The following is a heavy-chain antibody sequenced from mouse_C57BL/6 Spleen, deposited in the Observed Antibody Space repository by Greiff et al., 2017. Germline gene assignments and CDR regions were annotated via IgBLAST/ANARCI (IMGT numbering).Heavy chain of an antibody. D-gene: IGHD3-3*01. J-gene: IGHJ2*01. CDR1: GFTFSNYW. CDR3: TDLGPLGY. V-gene: IGHV6-3*01. CDR2: IRLKSDNYAT. Sequence: EVNLVESGGGLVQPGGSMKLSCVASGFTFSNYWMNWVRQSPEKGLEWVAQIRLKSDNYATHYAESVKGRFTISRDDSKSSVYLQMNNLRAEDTGIYYCTDLGPLGYWGQGTTLTVSS.